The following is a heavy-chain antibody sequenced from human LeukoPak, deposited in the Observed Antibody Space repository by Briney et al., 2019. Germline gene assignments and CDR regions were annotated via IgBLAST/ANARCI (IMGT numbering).Heavy chain of an antibody. CDR3: ARANDYGDYDRPFDY. CDR2: IYTSGTT. V-gene: IGHV4-4*07. J-gene: IGHJ4*02. Sequence: PSETLSLTCTVSGGSISGYYWSWIRQPAGKGLEWIGHIYTSGTTTYNPSLRSRVTMSVDTSKNQFSLKLSPVTAADTAVYYCARANDYGDYDRPFDYWGQGTLVTVS. CDR1: GGSISGYY. D-gene: IGHD4-17*01.